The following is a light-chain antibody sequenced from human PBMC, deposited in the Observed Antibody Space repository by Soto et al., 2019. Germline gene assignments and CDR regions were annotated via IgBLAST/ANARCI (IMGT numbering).Light chain of an antibody. CDR2: EVS. J-gene: IGLJ2*01. CDR1: SSDVGGYNY. CDR3: SSYGGYNNVI. V-gene: IGLV2-8*01. Sequence: QSVLTQPPSASGSPGQSVTISCTGTSSDVGGYNYVSWYQQHPDEAPKLIIYEVSKRPSGVPDRFSGSKSGNTASLTVSGLQAEDEADYYCSSYGGYNNVIFGGGTKVTVL.